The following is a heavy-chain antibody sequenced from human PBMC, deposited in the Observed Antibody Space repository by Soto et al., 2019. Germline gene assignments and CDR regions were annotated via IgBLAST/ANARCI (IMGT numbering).Heavy chain of an antibody. CDR1: GGSITSGDYF. Sequence: SETLSLTCTVSGGSITSGDYFWSWVRLPPGKGPEWIGYTYHSGGTDYNPSLKRRVTISVDTSKNQFSLKMTSVTAADTAMYYCAREVKDYPNWYLDLWGRGTQVTVSS. D-gene: IGHD3-10*01. CDR2: TYHSGGT. V-gene: IGHV4-30-4*01. CDR3: AREVKDYPNWYLDL. J-gene: IGHJ2*01.